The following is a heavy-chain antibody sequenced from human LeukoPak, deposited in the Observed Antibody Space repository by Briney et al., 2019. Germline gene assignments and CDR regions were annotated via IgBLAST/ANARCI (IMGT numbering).Heavy chain of an antibody. D-gene: IGHD4-23*01. V-gene: IGHV1-8*01. CDR1: GYTFTSYD. CDR3: VRDREYDYGGPYDAFDI. Sequence: PAGSVKVSCKASGYTFTSYDINWVRQATGQGLEWMGWMNPNGGNTGYAQKFQGRVTMTRNTSISTAYMELSSLRSEDTAVYYCVRDREYDYGGPYDAFDIWGQGTMVTVSS. CDR2: MNPNGGNT. J-gene: IGHJ3*02.